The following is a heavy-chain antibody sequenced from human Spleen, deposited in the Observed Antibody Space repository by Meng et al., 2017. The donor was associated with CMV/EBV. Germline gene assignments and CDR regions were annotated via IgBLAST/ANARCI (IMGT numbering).Heavy chain of an antibody. CDR3: ARLSVLTYYYDSSGYEGAFDI. J-gene: IGHJ3*02. CDR2: ISGSGGGT. V-gene: IGHV3-23*01. D-gene: IGHD3-22*01. Sequence: GGSLRLSCAASGFTFSSYAMSWIRQAPGKGLEWVSVISGSGGGTYNADSAKGRFTISRDNSNDTFFLQMKSLRAEDTAVYYCARLSVLTYYYDSSGYEGAFDIWGQGTMVTVSS. CDR1: GFTFSSYA.